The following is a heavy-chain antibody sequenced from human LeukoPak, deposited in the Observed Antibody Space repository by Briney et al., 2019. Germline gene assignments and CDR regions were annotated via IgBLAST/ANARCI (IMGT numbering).Heavy chain of an antibody. V-gene: IGHV5-51*01. D-gene: IGHD3-10*01. CDR3: ARYLADSAGGYYFDY. Sequence: GESLKISCKGSGYSFTNYWIGWVRQMPGKGLEWMGIIYPGDSDTRYSPSFQGQVTISVDKSISTAYLQWSSLKASDTAMYYCARYLADSAGGYYFDYWGQGTLVTVSS. CDR2: IYPGDSDT. J-gene: IGHJ4*02. CDR1: GYSFTNYW.